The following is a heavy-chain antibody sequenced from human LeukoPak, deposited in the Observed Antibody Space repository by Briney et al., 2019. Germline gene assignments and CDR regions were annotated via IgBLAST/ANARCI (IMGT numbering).Heavy chain of an antibody. D-gene: IGHD5-18*01. Sequence: ASVKVSCKASGYSFTSNVISWVRQAPGQGLEWMGWINTNTGNPTYAQGFTGRFVFSLDTSVSTAYLQISSLKAEDTAVYYCARGYSYGPGPFWGQGTLVTVSS. CDR3: ARGYSYGPGPF. V-gene: IGHV7-4-1*02. CDR1: GYSFTSNV. CDR2: INTNTGNP. J-gene: IGHJ4*02.